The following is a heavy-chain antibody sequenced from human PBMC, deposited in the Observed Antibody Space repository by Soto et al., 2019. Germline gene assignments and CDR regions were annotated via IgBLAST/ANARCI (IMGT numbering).Heavy chain of an antibody. Sequence: SETLSLTCTVSGGSISSSSYYWGWIRQPPGKGLEWIGSIYYSGSTYYNPSLKSRVTLSVDTSKNQFSLKLSSVTAADTAVYYCARHTALEYYDFWSGPRGGDYYYGMDVWGQGTTVTVSS. D-gene: IGHD3-3*01. CDR3: ARHTALEYYDFWSGPRGGDYYYGMDV. V-gene: IGHV4-39*01. CDR2: IYYSGST. J-gene: IGHJ6*02. CDR1: GGSISSSSYY.